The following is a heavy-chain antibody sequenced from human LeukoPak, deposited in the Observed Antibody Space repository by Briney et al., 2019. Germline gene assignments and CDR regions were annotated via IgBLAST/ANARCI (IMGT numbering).Heavy chain of an antibody. CDR3: AKGVFYDILTGYYLGGDYYYMDV. V-gene: IGHV3-23*01. D-gene: IGHD3-9*01. CDR1: GFTFSSYG. Sequence: GGSLRLSCAASGFTFSSYGMSWVRQAPGKGLEWVSAISGSGGSTYYADSVKGRFTISRDNSKNTLYLQMNSLRAEDTAVYYCAKGVFYDILTGYYLGGDYYYMDVWGKGTTVTISS. CDR2: ISGSGGST. J-gene: IGHJ6*03.